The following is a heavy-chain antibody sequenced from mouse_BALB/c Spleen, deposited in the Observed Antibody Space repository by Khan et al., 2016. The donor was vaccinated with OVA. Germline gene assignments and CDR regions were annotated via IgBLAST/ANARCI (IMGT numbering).Heavy chain of an antibody. V-gene: IGHV5-17*02. CDR1: GFTFSSFG. J-gene: IGHJ1*01. CDR3: AREDYGKWYFDV. CDR2: ISSGSSSI. Sequence: EVQLVESGGGLVQPGGSRKLSCAASGFTFSSFGMHWVRQAPEKGLEWVAYISSGSSSIYYADTVKGRFTISRDNPKNTLFLQMTSLRSEDTAMYYCAREDYGKWYFDVWGAGTTVTVSS. D-gene: IGHD2-1*01.